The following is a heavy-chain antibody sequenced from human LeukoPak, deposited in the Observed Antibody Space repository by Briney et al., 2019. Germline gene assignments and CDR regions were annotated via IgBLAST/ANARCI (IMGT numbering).Heavy chain of an antibody. CDR2: IYYTGNT. D-gene: IGHD2-15*01. CDR3: ARDLHGYCNGGSCYSGGWFDP. J-gene: IGHJ5*02. V-gene: IGHV4-39*07. CDR1: GDSITGYY. Sequence: SETLSLTCSVSGDSITGYYWGWIRQPPGKGLEWIGTIYYTGNTYYNPSLKSRVTISVDTSKNQFSLKLTSVTAADTAVYYCARDLHGYCNGGSCYSGGWFDPWGQGTLVTVSS.